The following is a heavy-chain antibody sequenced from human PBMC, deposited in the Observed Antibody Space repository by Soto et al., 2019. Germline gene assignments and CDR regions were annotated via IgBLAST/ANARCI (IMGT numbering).Heavy chain of an antibody. Sequence: ASVKVSCKASGYTFTSGGFSWVRQAPGQGLEWMGWISAYNGNTDYTQNLRGRITMTTDTSTSTAYMELRSLTSDDTAVYYCARAPSIVVVPAAMSDSPSNYYYYYMDVWGKGTTVTVSS. V-gene: IGHV1-18*01. D-gene: IGHD2-2*01. CDR3: ARAPSIVVVPAAMSDSPSNYYYYYMDV. J-gene: IGHJ6*03. CDR2: ISAYNGNT. CDR1: GYTFTSGG.